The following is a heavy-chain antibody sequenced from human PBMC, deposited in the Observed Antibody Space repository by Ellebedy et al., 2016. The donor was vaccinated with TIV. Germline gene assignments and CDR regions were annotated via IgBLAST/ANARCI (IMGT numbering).Heavy chain of an antibody. V-gene: IGHV4-59*01. D-gene: IGHD2-8*02. CDR3: ARYHCPANICDSFDY. CDR1: GGSISGYY. CDR2: IYFSGTT. J-gene: IGHJ4*02. Sequence: MPSETLSLTCTVSGGSISGYYWDWIRQPPGKGLEWIGWIYFSGTTNYNLSLKSRVTISVDTSKNQFSLMLNSVTAADTALYFCARYHCPANICDSFDYWGQGALVTVSS.